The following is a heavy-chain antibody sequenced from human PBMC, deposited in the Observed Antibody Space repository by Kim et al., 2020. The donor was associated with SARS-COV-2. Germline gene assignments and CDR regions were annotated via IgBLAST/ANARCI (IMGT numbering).Heavy chain of an antibody. CDR1: GFTFSSYG. CDR2: ISYDGSNK. CDR3: AKEGTYYYDSSGYSQGPPYFDL. V-gene: IGHV3-30*18. Sequence: GGSLRLSCAASGFTFSSYGMHWVRQAPGKGLEWVAVISYDGSNKYYADSVKGRFTISRDNSKNTLYLQMNSLRAEDTAVYYCAKEGTYYYDSSGYSQGPPYFDLWGRGTLVTVSS. J-gene: IGHJ2*01. D-gene: IGHD3-22*01.